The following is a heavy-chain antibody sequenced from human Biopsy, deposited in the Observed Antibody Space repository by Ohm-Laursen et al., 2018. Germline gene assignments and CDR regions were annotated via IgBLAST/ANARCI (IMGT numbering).Heavy chain of an antibody. V-gene: IGHV3-48*03. J-gene: IGHJ4*02. CDR3: AADINVWNVNY. Sequence: SLRLSCAASGFTFRTYEMNWVRQAPGKGLEWVSHIGSSGSTIYYADSVKGRFTISRDNAKNSLYLQMSSLRSEDTAVYYCAADINVWNVNYWGQGTQVTVSS. D-gene: IGHD1-1*01. CDR2: IGSSGSTI. CDR1: GFTFRTYE.